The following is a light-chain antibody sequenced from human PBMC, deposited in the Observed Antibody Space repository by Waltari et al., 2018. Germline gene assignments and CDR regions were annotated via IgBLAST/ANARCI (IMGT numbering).Light chain of an antibody. CDR2: DVS. J-gene: IGLJ1*01. CDR3: CSLTTSTSLDYV. CDR1: SYDVGAYNY. V-gene: IGLV2-14*01. Sequence: QSALTQPASVSGSPGQSITISCTGTSYDVGAYNYVSWYQQHPGKAPKLLISDVSERPSGVSNRFSGSKSGNTASLTISGLQSEDEADYYCCSLTTSTSLDYVFGTGTKVTVL.